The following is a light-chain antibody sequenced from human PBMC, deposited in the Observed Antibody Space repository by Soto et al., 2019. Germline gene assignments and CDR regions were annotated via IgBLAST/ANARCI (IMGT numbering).Light chain of an antibody. V-gene: IGLV1-44*01. Sequence: QSALTQPPSASGTPGQRVTISCSGSRSNIGSNTVSWYQQLPGTAPKLLIYGINQRPSGVPDRFSGSTSGTSASLAISGLQSEDEANYYCATWDDSLSGSVVFGGGTKLTVL. CDR3: ATWDDSLSGSVV. J-gene: IGLJ2*01. CDR1: RSNIGSNT. CDR2: GIN.